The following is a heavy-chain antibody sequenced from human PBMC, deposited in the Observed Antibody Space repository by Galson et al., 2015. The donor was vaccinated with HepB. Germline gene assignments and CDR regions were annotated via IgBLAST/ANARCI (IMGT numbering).Heavy chain of an antibody. J-gene: IGHJ5*01. V-gene: IGHV1-18*01. Sequence: SVKVSCKASGYTFTTYGISWVRQAPGQGLEWMGWISPYNGNTNYAQKLQGRITMTTDTSTSTAYMELRNLRSDDTAVYYCARDLYDFGDSWGQGTLVTVSS. CDR3: ARDLYDFGDS. CDR1: GYTFTTYG. D-gene: IGHD3-3*01. CDR2: ISPYNGNT.